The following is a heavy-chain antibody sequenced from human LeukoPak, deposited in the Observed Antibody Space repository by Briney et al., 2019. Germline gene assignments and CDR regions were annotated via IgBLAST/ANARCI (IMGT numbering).Heavy chain of an antibody. CDR2: IRYDGSNK. Sequence: GGSLRLSCAASGFTFSSYGMHWVRQAPGKGLEWVAFIRYDGSNKYYADSVKGRFTISRDNSKNTLYLQMNSLRAEDTAVYYCAKKEDSSGWYFDYWGQGTLVTVSS. J-gene: IGHJ4*02. V-gene: IGHV3-30*02. CDR3: AKKEDSSGWYFDY. CDR1: GFTFSSYG. D-gene: IGHD6-19*01.